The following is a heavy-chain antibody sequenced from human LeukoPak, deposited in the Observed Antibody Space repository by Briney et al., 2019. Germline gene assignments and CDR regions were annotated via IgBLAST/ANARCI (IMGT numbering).Heavy chain of an antibody. Sequence: NPGGSLRLSCAASGFTFSSYSMNWVRQAPGKGLEWVSSISGDSTYIYNAGSVKGRFTISRDNAQASLYLQMISLRADDTAVYYCARVSGRLERQSDLDYWGQGTLVIVSS. J-gene: IGHJ4*02. CDR2: ISGDSTYI. D-gene: IGHD1-1*01. CDR1: GFTFSSYS. CDR3: ARVSGRLERQSDLDY. V-gene: IGHV3-21*01.